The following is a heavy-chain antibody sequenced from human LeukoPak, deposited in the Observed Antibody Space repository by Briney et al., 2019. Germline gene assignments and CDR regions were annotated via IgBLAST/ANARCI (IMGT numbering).Heavy chain of an antibody. CDR2: IYHTGST. V-gene: IGHV4-34*01. D-gene: IGHD5-18*01. J-gene: IGHJ4*02. CDR3: AREYVDTTMVD. CDR1: GGSFSGYY. Sequence: SETLSLTCAVYGGSFSGYYWSWIRQPPGKGLEWIGEIYHTGSTNYNPSLKSRVTISVDTPKNQFSLKLSSVTAADTAVYYCAREYVDTTMVDWGQGTLVTVSS.